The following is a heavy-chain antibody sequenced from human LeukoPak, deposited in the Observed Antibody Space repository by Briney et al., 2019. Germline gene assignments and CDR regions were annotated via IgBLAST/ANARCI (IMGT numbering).Heavy chain of an antibody. CDR1: GGSFSGYY. CDR2: ISGSGGST. D-gene: IGHD3-9*01. J-gene: IGHJ4*02. CDR3: AKVGMTGWRKYYFDY. Sequence: PSETLSLTCAVYGGSFSGYYWSWVRQAPGKGLEWVSAISGSGGSTYYADSVKGRFTISRDNSKNTLYLQMNSLRAEDTAVYYCAKVGMTGWRKYYFDYWGQGTLVTVSS. V-gene: IGHV3-23*01.